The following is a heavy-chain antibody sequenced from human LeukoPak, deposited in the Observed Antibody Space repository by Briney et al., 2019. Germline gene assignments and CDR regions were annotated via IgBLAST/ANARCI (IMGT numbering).Heavy chain of an antibody. V-gene: IGHV4-31*03. CDR3: ARVIYYDSSGHEGPYFDY. CDR2: SYYSGST. Sequence: SHPLSLTCTVSGGSISSGGYYWSWIRKHPGKGLEWIRNSYYSGSTYYNPSLKSRVTISVDTSKNQFSLKLSSVTAADTAVYYCARVIYYDSSGHEGPYFDYWGQGTLVTVSS. CDR1: GGSISSGGYY. J-gene: IGHJ4*02. D-gene: IGHD3-22*01.